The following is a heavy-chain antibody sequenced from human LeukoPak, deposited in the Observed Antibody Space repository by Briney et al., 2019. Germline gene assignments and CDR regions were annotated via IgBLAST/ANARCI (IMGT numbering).Heavy chain of an antibody. CDR1: GFTVSSNY. D-gene: IGHD3-10*01. V-gene: IGHV3-66*01. J-gene: IGHJ6*03. CDR2: IYIGGST. Sequence: GGSLRLSCAASGFTVSSNYMGWVRQAPGKGLEWVSVIYIGGSTYYADSVKGRFTISRDNSKNTLYLQMNSLRAEDTAVYYCASRRRELLWFGESAYYYMDVWGKGTTVTISS. CDR3: ASRRRELLWFGESAYYYMDV.